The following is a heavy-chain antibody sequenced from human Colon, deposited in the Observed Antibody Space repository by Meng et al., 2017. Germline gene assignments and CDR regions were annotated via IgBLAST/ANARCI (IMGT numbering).Heavy chain of an antibody. D-gene: IGHD2-15*01. CDR1: RYTFTSYA. Sequence: GQVVESGSWLKKPGASVEVSCKASRYTFTSYAMNWVRQAPGQGLEWMGWINTITGNPTYAQGFTGRFVFSLDTSVSTAYLQISSLKAADTAVYYCARLYCSGGSCYTIDYWGQGTLVTVSS. V-gene: IGHV7-4-1*02. CDR3: ARLYCSGGSCYTIDY. J-gene: IGHJ4*02. CDR2: INTITGNP.